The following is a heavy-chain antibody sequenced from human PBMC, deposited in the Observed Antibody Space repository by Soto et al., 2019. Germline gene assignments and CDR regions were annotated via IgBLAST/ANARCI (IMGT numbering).Heavy chain of an antibody. D-gene: IGHD6-19*01. Sequence: SETLSLTCTVSGGSISSSSYYWGWIRQPPGKGLEWIGSIYYSGSTYYNPSLKSRVTISVDTSKNQFSLKLSSVTAADTAVYYCAIEKVAVAGTLDYWGQGTLVTVSS. CDR2: IYYSGST. CDR1: GGSISSSSYY. J-gene: IGHJ4*02. V-gene: IGHV4-39*01. CDR3: AIEKVAVAGTLDY.